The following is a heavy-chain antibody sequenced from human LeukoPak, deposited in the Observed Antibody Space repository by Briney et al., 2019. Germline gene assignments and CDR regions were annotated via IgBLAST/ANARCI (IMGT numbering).Heavy chain of an antibody. CDR2: ISSSSSYI. CDR3: ARDPVIYYDSSGYSSGGDY. V-gene: IGHV3-21*01. Sequence: GRSLRLSCAASGFTFSSYSMNWVRQAPGKGLEWVSSISSSSSYIYYADSVKGRFTISRDNAKNSLYLQMNSLRAEDTAVYYCARDPVIYYDSSGYSSGGDYWGQGTLVTVSS. J-gene: IGHJ4*02. D-gene: IGHD3-22*01. CDR1: GFTFSSYS.